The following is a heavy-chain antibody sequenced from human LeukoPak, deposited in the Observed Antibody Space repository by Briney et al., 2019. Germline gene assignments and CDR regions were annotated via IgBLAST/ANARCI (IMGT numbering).Heavy chain of an antibody. CDR2: ISASGGST. J-gene: IGHJ4*02. CDR3: ARFRTWGDKAFDY. Sequence: PGGSLRLSCAASGFTFSSSAMSWVRQVPGKGLEWVSGISASGGSTYYADSVKGRFTISRDSAKNSLYLQMNSLRAEDTAVYYCARFRTWGDKAFDYWGQGTLVTVSS. D-gene: IGHD2-21*02. V-gene: IGHV3-23*01. CDR1: GFTFSSSA.